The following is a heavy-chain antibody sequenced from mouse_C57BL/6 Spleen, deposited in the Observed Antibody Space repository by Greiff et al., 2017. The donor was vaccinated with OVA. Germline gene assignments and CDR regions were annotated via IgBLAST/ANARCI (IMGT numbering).Heavy chain of an antibody. CDR3: ARYHYGSSYWYFDV. J-gene: IGHJ1*03. Sequence: VQLQQPGPELVKPGASVKISCKASGYAFSSSWMNWVKQRPGKGLEWIGRIYPGDGDTNYNGKFKGKATLTADKSSSTAYMQLSSLTSEDSAVYFCARYHYGSSYWYFDVWGTGTTVTVSS. D-gene: IGHD1-1*01. CDR1: GYAFSSSW. V-gene: IGHV1-82*01. CDR2: IYPGDGDT.